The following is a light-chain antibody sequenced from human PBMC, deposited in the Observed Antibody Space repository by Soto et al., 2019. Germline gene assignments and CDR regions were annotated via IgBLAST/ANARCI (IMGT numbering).Light chain of an antibody. V-gene: IGLV2-14*01. CDR2: EVR. CDR3: NSYTTSSTYV. CDR1: GSDVGTYNR. J-gene: IGLJ1*01. Sequence: QSALTQPASVSGSPGQSITISCTGTGSDVGTYNRVSWYQQPPGTAPKLIIYEVRNRPSGVSNRFSGSKSGNTAYLTISGLQAEDEADYFCNSYTTSSTYVFGTGTKLTVL.